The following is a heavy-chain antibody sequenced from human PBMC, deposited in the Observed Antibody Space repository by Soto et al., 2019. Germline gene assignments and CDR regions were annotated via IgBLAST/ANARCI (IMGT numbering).Heavy chain of an antibody. D-gene: IGHD3-22*01. Sequence: EVQLVESAGGVVQPGGSLRLSCAASGFTFEDYALHWVRQSSGKGPEWVSLINADGSDRYYADSVKGRFTISRDNRKDSLYLQMNSLRPEDSAIYYCAKARFYFDSSPFDSWGQGTLVTVTS. CDR1: GFTFEDYA. V-gene: IGHV3-43*02. J-gene: IGHJ4*02. CDR2: INADGSDR. CDR3: AKARFYFDSSPFDS.